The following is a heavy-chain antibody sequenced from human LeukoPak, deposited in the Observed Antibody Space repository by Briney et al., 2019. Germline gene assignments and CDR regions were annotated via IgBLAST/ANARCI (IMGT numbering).Heavy chain of an antibody. CDR2: IIPIFGTA. CDR3: ARTGEWLLYSGFDY. CDR1: GGTFSSYA. V-gene: IGHV1-69*13. J-gene: IGHJ4*02. Sequence: ASVKVSCKASGGTFSSYAISWVRQAPGQGLEWMGGIIPIFGTANYAQKFQGRVTITADESTSTAYMELSSLRSEDTAVYYGARTGEWLLYSGFDYWGQGTLVTVSS. D-gene: IGHD3-3*01.